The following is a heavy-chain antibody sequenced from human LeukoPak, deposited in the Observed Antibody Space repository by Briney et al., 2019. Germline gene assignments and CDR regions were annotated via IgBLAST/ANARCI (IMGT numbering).Heavy chain of an antibody. Sequence: SQTLSLSCTVSGGPFTRVGYNWTWIPQHPGRGRVWFGYVYYPGSTYYNPSLKCRVTISPVTSKNHFSLKVSSVTAADTAVYYCARISAGRYGMDVWGQGTTVTVSS. CDR2: VYYPGST. D-gene: IGHD6-6*01. V-gene: IGHV4-31*03. J-gene: IGHJ6*02. CDR1: GGPFTRVGYN. CDR3: ARISAGRYGMDV.